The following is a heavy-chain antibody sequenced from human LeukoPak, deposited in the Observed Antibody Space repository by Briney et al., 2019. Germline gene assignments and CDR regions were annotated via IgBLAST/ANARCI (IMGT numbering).Heavy chain of an antibody. D-gene: IGHD6-19*01. V-gene: IGHV4-34*01. J-gene: IGHJ4*02. CDR1: GGSFSGYY. CDR3: AIGRAVAGETSVGY. Sequence: SETLSLTCAVYGGSFSGYYWSWIRQPPGKGLEWIGEINHSGSTNYNPSLKSRVTISVDTSKNQFSLKLSSVTAADTAVYYCAIGRAVAGETSVGYWGQGTLVTVSS. CDR2: INHSGST.